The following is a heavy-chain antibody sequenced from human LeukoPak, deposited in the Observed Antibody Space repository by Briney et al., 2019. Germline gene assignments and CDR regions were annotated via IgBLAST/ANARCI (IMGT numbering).Heavy chain of an antibody. CDR2: IIPILGIA. D-gene: IGHD2-2*02. CDR3: AMAAQQQLLYWGFDY. V-gene: IGHV1-69*02. Sequence: VGQAPGXXXXXXXXIIPILGIANYAQKFQGRVTITADKSTSTAYMELSSLRSEDTAVYYCAMAAQQQLLYWGFDYWGQGTLVAVSS. J-gene: IGHJ4*02.